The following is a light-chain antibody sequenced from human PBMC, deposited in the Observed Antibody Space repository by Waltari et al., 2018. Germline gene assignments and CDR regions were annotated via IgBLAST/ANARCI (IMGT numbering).Light chain of an antibody. CDR2: EVS. J-gene: IGLJ2*01. Sequence: QSALTQPASVSGSPGQSITISCTGTSSDVGGYNYVSWYQQHPGKAPKLMIYEVSNRPSGVSNRFSGSKSGNMASLTISGLQADDEADYYCSSYTSTTHVVFGGGTKLTGL. V-gene: IGLV2-14*03. CDR3: SSYTSTTHVV. CDR1: SSDVGGYNY.